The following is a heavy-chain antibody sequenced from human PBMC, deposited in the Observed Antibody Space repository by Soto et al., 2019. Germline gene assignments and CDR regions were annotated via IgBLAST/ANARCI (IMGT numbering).Heavy chain of an antibody. V-gene: IGHV3-23*01. CDR2: ISGSGNTS. J-gene: IGHJ4*02. CDR1: GFTFSSYA. Sequence: GGSLRLSCAASGFTFSSYAMTWVRQAPGKGLEWVSAISGSGNTSYYADSVKGRFTISRDSSKKMLYLQMNSLRPEDTAVYYCAKDRGRTWYEEYWGQGTLVTVSS. CDR3: AKDRGRTWYEEY. D-gene: IGHD6-13*01.